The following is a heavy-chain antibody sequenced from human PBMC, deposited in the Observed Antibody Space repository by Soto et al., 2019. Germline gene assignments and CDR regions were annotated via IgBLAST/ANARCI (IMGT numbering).Heavy chain of an antibody. V-gene: IGHV4-31*03. D-gene: IGHD6-13*01. Sequence: QVQLQEPGPGLVKPSQTLSLTCSVSGGSISTGVWYWSWVREHPGKGLEWIGDIYNRGTTSYNPSLWIRVTMSRDTSENQVSLKVNSVTAADTAVYYCARVSAGGTRWFDSWGQGIRVTVSS. CDR2: IYNRGTT. CDR1: GGSISTGVWY. CDR3: ARVSAGGTRWFDS. J-gene: IGHJ5*01.